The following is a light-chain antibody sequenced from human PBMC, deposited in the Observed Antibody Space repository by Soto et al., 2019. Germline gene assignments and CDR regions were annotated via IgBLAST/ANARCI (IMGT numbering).Light chain of an antibody. V-gene: IGLV2-14*01. CDR2: DVS. CDR3: SSYTSSKTYV. CDR1: SSDVGGYNY. Sequence: QSALTQPASVSGSPGHSITISCTGTSSDVGGYNYVSWYQQHPGKAPKLMIYDVSSRPSGVSDRFSGSKSGNTASLTISGLQAEDEADYYCSSYTSSKTYVFGTGTKVT. J-gene: IGLJ1*01.